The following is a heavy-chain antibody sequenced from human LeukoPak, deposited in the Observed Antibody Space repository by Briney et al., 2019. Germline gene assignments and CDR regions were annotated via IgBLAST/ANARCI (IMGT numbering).Heavy chain of an antibody. CDR3: AKAYCGGDCYSDYYYYMDV. V-gene: IGHV3-23*01. J-gene: IGHJ6*03. CDR1: GFTFSSSA. Sequence: GGSLRLPCAAPGFTFSSSAMSWVRQSPGKGLDWVSAISGSGGSTYYADSVKGRFTISRDNSKNTLYLQMNSLRAEDTAVYYCAKAYCGGDCYSDYYYYMDVWGKGTTVTVSS. CDR2: ISGSGGST. D-gene: IGHD2-21*02.